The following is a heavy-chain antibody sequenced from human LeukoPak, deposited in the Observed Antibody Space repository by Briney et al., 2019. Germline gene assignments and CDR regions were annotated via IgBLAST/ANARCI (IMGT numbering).Heavy chain of an antibody. CDR3: ARDTVAVAGTAGSDY. V-gene: IGHV3-21*01. J-gene: IGHJ4*02. CDR2: ISSSSSYI. CDR1: GFTFSSYS. Sequence: GGSLRLSCAASGFTFSSYSMNWVRQAPGKGLEWVSSISSSSSYIYYADSVKGRFTISRDSAKNSLYLQMNSLRAEDTAVYYCARDTVAVAGTAGSDYWGQGTLVTVSS. D-gene: IGHD6-19*01.